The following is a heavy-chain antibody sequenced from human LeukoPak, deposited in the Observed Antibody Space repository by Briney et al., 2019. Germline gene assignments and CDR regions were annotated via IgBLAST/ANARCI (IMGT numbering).Heavy chain of an antibody. Sequence: GGSLRLSCAASGFTFSSSAMSWVRQAPGKGLEWVSAISGSGGSTYYADSVKGRFTISRDNSKNTLYLQMNSLRAEDTAVYYCAKDIVVVPAATPDYWGQGTLVTVSS. J-gene: IGHJ4*02. V-gene: IGHV3-23*01. CDR2: ISGSGGST. CDR3: AKDIVVVPAATPDY. D-gene: IGHD2-2*01. CDR1: GFTFSSSA.